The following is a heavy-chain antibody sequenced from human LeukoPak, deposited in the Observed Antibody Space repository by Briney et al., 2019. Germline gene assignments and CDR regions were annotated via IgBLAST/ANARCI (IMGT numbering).Heavy chain of an antibody. Sequence: GGSLRLSCAASGFTFSNSAMSWVRQAPGKGPEWVSAVSSSGAYTYYADSVKGRFTASRDNSKNTLYLQMNSLRAEDTAVYYCASRDPSSWYVYWGQGTLVTVSS. CDR1: GFTFSNSA. J-gene: IGHJ4*02. CDR3: ASRDPSSWYVY. D-gene: IGHD6-13*01. V-gene: IGHV3-23*01. CDR2: VSSSGAYT.